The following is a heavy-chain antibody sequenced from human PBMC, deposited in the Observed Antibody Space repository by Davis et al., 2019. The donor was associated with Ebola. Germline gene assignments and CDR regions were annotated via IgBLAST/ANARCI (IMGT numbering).Heavy chain of an antibody. D-gene: IGHD6-13*01. CDR1: GFTFNDYW. J-gene: IGHJ5*02. CDR3: AKDFHSSSWRIDGFDP. V-gene: IGHV3-7*01. CDR2: IKQDGSEK. Sequence: GGSLRLSCAASGFTFNDYWMSWVRQAPGKGLEWVANIKQDGSEKVYVDSVKGRFTISRDNAKNSLYLQMNSLRPEDTAVYYCAKDFHSSSWRIDGFDPWGQGTLVTVSS.